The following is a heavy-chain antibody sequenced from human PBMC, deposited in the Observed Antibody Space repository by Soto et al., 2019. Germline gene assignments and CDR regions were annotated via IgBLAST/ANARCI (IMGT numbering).Heavy chain of an antibody. V-gene: IGHV4-59*01. D-gene: IGHD3-3*01. CDR1: GGSISSYY. Sequence: PSETLSLTCTVSGGSISSYYWSWIRQPPGKGLEWIGYIYYSGSTNYNPSLKSRVTISVDTSKNQFSLKLSSVTAADTAVYYCARGETSITYYDFWSGLYGMDVWGQGTTVTVSS. J-gene: IGHJ6*02. CDR2: IYYSGST. CDR3: ARGETSITYYDFWSGLYGMDV.